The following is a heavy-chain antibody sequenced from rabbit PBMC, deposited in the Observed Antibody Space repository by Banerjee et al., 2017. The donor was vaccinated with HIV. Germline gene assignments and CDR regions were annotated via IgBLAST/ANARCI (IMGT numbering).Heavy chain of an antibody. V-gene: IGHV1S40*01. J-gene: IGHJ4*01. CDR3: ARDLAGVIGWNFGL. D-gene: IGHD4-1*01. CDR2: IYAGSSGST. CDR1: GFSFNNKYV. Sequence: QSLEESGGDLVKPEGSLTLTCTASGFSFNNKYVMCWVRQAPGKGLEWIACIYAGSSGSTYHASWAKGRFTISSDNAQNTLDLQMNSLTAADTATYFCARDLAGVIGWNFGLWGPGTLVTVS.